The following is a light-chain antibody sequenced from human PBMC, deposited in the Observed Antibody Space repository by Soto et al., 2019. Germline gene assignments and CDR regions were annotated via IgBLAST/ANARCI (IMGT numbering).Light chain of an antibody. Sequence: EIVLTQSPGTLTLSPGERATLSSRVSQSVASSYLAWYQQKPGQAPRLVIHGASSRATGIPDRFSGSGSGTDFILTISRLEPEDFAVYYCQQYGNSHFTFGPGTKVDIK. CDR1: QSVASSY. J-gene: IGKJ3*01. CDR3: QQYGNSHFT. V-gene: IGKV3-20*01. CDR2: GAS.